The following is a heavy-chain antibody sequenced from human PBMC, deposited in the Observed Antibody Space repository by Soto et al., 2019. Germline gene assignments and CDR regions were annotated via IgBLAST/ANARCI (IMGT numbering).Heavy chain of an antibody. D-gene: IGHD3-9*01. CDR3: ARLDGSLYDALAGSYPRFWYFDL. V-gene: IGHV4-39*01. CDR2: LYFTGST. CDR1: GGSVSNSNYY. Sequence: QLQLRESGPGLVKPSETLSLTCTVSGGSVSNSNYYWGWVRQPPGKGLECIVSLYFTGSTHSNPSLKIRLSISVDTSNNQFSLNLGAGTAADTAVYFCARLDGSLYDALAGSYPRFWYFDLWGRGTLVTVSS. J-gene: IGHJ2*01.